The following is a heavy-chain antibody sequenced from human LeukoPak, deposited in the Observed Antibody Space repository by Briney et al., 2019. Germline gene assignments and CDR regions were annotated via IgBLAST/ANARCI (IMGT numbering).Heavy chain of an antibody. CDR3: AKQLGYCSDGSCYFPY. Sequence: GGSLRLSCAASGFTFSSSAMSWVRQAPGRGLEWVSAISNNGGYTYYADSVQGRFTISRDNSKSTLCLQMNSLRAEDTAVYYCAKQLGYCSDGSCYFPYWGQGTPVTVSS. CDR2: ISNNGGYT. CDR1: GFTFSSSA. V-gene: IGHV3-23*01. J-gene: IGHJ4*02. D-gene: IGHD2-15*01.